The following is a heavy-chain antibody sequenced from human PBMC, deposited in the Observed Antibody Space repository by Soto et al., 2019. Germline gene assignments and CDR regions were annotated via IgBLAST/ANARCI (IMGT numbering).Heavy chain of an antibody. CDR3: ARTTTTKSRDH. V-gene: IGHV3-23*01. J-gene: IGHJ4*02. D-gene: IGHD4-17*01. Sequence: EVQLLESGGGLVQPGGSLGLSCAASGFTFSSYDMSWVRQAPGKGLEYVSSISVTGSGTYYADSVKGRFTISRDNSKNTLYLQMNSLRVEDTAVYYCARTTTTKSRDHWGQGTLVTVSS. CDR2: ISVTGSGT. CDR1: GFTFSSYD.